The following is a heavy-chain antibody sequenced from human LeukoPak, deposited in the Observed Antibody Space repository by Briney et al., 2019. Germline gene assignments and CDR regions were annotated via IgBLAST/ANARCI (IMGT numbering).Heavy chain of an antibody. D-gene: IGHD6-6*01. V-gene: IGHV1-69*06. J-gene: IGHJ4*02. CDR3: ARGGSIAARPFDY. Sequence: SVKVSCKASGGTFSSYAISWVRQAPGQGLEWMGGIIPIFGTANYAQKFQGGVTITADKSTSTAYMELSSLRSEDTAVYYCARGGSIAARPFDYWGQGTLVTVSS. CDR2: IIPIFGTA. CDR1: GGTFSSYA.